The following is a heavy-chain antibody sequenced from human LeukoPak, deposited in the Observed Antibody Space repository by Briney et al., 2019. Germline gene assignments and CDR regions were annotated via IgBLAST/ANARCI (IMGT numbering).Heavy chain of an antibody. Sequence: ASVKVSCKVSGYTLTELSMHWVRQAPGKGLEWMGGFDPEDGETIYAQKFQGRVTMTEDTSTDTAYMELSSLRSEDTAVYYCARGLVGGYSGYDSLNPLGYWGQGTLVTVSS. D-gene: IGHD5-12*01. CDR2: FDPEDGET. V-gene: IGHV1-24*01. CDR3: ARGLVGGYSGYDSLNPLGY. J-gene: IGHJ4*02. CDR1: GYTLTELS.